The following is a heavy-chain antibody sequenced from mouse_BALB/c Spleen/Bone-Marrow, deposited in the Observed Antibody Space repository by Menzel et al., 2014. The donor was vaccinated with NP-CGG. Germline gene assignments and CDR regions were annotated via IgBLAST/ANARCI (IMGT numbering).Heavy chain of an antibody. CDR3: ARRISDGYYLDY. J-gene: IGHJ2*01. D-gene: IGHD2-3*01. V-gene: IGHV1-14*01. CDR1: GYTFTTYV. CDR2: INPYNDGT. Sequence: VQLQHSGPELVKPGVSVQMSCKASGYTFTTYVMHWVKQKPGQGLEWIGYINPYNDGTKYNEKFKGKATLTSDKSSNTAYMELSSLTSVDSAVYYCARRISDGYYLDYWGQGTTLTVSS.